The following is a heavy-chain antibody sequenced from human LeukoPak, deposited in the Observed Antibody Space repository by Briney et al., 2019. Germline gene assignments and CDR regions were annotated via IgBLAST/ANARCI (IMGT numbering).Heavy chain of an antibody. CDR1: GDSVSSNSAA. J-gene: IGHJ6*02. D-gene: IGHD3-9*01. CDR2: TYYRSKWYN. CDR3: ARHPVSYDILTGYYFPIYYYGMDV. Sequence: SQTLSLTCAISGDSVSSNSAAWNWIRQSPSRGLEWLGRTYYRSKWYNDYAVSVKSRITINPDTSKNQFSLQLNSVTPEDTAVYYCARHPVSYDILTGYYFPIYYYGMDVWGQGTTVTVSS. V-gene: IGHV6-1*01.